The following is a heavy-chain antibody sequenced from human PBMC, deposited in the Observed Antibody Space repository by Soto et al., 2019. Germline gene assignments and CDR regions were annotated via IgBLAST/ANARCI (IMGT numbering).Heavy chain of an antibody. Sequence: PGGSLRLSCAASGFTFSSYSMNWVRQAPGKGLEWVSYISSSSSTIYYADSVKGRFTISRDNAKNSLYLQMNSLRDEDTAVYYCATVRQWELPLYYYYGMDVWGKGTKVTLAS. D-gene: IGHD1-26*01. V-gene: IGHV3-48*02. J-gene: IGHJ6*04. CDR2: ISSSSSTI. CDR1: GFTFSSYS. CDR3: ATVRQWELPLYYYYGMDV.